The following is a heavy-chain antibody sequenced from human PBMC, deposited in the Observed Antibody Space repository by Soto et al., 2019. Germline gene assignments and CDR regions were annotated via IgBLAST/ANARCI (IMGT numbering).Heavy chain of an antibody. CDR3: AGRPDSSSWYLYYYYGMDV. J-gene: IGHJ6*02. CDR2: IYYSGST. CDR1: GGSISSSSYY. V-gene: IGHV4-39*01. Sequence: SETLSLTCTVSGGSISSSSYYWGWIRQPPGKGLEWIGSIYYSGSTYYNPSLKSRVTISVDTSKNQFSLKLSSVTAADTAVYYCAGRPDSSSWYLYYYYGMDVWGQGTTVT. D-gene: IGHD6-13*01.